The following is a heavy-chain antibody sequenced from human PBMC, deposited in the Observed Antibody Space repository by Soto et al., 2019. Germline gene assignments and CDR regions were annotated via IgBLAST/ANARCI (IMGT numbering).Heavy chain of an antibody. Sequence: EVQLLESGGGLVQPGGSLRLSCAASAFTFVNYAMTWVRQAPGKGLEWVSIISSSGGTTYYAGSGKGRFTISRDNSKDTVYLPMNSLRSEDTAVYFWAREGVHASGSDRWGQGTLVTVSS. CDR1: AFTFVNYA. CDR2: ISSSGGTT. V-gene: IGHV3-23*01. D-gene: IGHD3-10*01. CDR3: AREGVHASGSDR. J-gene: IGHJ5*02.